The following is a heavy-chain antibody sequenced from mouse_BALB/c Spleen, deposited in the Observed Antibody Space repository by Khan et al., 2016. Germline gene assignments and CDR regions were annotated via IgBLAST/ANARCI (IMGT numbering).Heavy chain of an antibody. CDR3: ARSDYGDKDAMDY. CDR2: ISYSGST. V-gene: IGHV3-2*02. J-gene: IGHJ4*01. D-gene: IGHD1-1*01. Sequence: QLEESGPGLVKPSQSLSLTCTVTGYSITSDYAWNWIRQFPGNRLEWMGYISYSGSTSYNPSLKSRISITRDTSKNQFFLQLNSVTSEDTATYYCARSDYGDKDAMDYWGQGTSVTFSS. CDR1: GYSITSDYA.